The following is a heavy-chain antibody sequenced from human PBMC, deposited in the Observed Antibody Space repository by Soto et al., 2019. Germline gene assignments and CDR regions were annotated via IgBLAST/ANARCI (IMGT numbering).Heavy chain of an antibody. V-gene: IGHV3-21*01. Sequence: EGQLVESGGGLVNPGGSLRLSCAASGFTFTTSDMNWVRQAPGKGLELVSSISGTSNYMYYVDSVKGRFNISRDNAKNSLYLQMVSMRAEDTAVYFGARDTSSSYNYYYGMDVWGQGTTVIVSS. J-gene: IGHJ6*02. CDR2: ISGTSNYM. CDR1: GFTFTTSD. CDR3: ARDTSSSYNYYYGMDV. D-gene: IGHD2-2*01.